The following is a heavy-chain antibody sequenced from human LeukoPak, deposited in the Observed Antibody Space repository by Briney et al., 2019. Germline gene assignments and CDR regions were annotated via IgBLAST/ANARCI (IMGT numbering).Heavy chain of an antibody. V-gene: IGHV1-69*13. Sequence: SVKVSCKASGGTFSSYAISWVRQAPGQGLEWMGGIIPIFGTANYAQKFQGRVTITADESTSTAYMELSSLRSEDTAVYYCADQAPYDSSVGYFQHWGQGTLVTVSS. CDR3: ADQAPYDSSVGYFQH. J-gene: IGHJ1*01. CDR2: IIPIFGTA. D-gene: IGHD3-22*01. CDR1: GGTFSSYA.